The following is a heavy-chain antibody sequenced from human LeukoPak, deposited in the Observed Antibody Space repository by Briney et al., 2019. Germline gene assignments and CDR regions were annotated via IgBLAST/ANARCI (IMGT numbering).Heavy chain of an antibody. CDR1: GFTFSSYG. D-gene: IGHD3-10*01. J-gene: IGHJ3*02. CDR2: ISYDGSNK. Sequence: GGSLRLSCAASGFTFSSYGMHWVRQAPGKGLEWVAVISYDGSNKYYADSVKGRFTISRDNSKNTLYLQMNSLRAEDTAVYYCATTLLWFGELLSAFDIWGQGTMVTVSS. V-gene: IGHV3-30*03. CDR3: ATTLLWFGELLSAFDI.